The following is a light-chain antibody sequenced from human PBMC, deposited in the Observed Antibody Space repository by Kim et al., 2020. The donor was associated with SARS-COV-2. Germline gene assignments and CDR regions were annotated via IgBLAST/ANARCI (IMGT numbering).Light chain of an antibody. CDR1: SLRSYY. Sequence: SSELTQDPAVSVALGQTVRITCQGDSLRSYYASWYQQKPGQAPVLVIYGKNNRTSGIPDRFSGSSSGNTASLTLTGAQAEDEADYYCNSRDSSGNHLVFGGGTKVTVL. V-gene: IGLV3-19*01. J-gene: IGLJ2*01. CDR3: NSRDSSGNHLV. CDR2: GKN.